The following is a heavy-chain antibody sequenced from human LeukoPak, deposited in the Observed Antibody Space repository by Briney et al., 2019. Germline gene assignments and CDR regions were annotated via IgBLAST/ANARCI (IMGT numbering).Heavy chain of an antibody. CDR2: IYPGDSDT. CDR1: GYNFNTYW. Sequence: GESLKISCEASGYNFNTYWIGWVRQMPGKGLEWMGIIYPGDSDTRYRPSFQGQVTISADKPITTAHLQWSSLKASDTAMYYCARLGSSYVDYWGQGTLVTVSS. D-gene: IGHD6-13*01. J-gene: IGHJ4*02. CDR3: ARLGSSYVDY. V-gene: IGHV5-51*01.